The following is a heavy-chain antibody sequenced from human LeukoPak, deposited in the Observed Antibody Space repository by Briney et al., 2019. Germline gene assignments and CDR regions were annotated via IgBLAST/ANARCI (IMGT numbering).Heavy chain of an antibody. V-gene: IGHV3-23*01. CDR3: AKRGRWFGELPFDY. CDR1: GFTFSSYA. Sequence: PGGSLRLSCAASGFTFSSYAMSWVSQAPGKGLEWVSAISGSGGSTYYADSVKGRFTISRDNSKNTLYLQMNSLRAEDTPVYYCAKRGRWFGELPFDYWGQGTLVTVSS. D-gene: IGHD3-10*01. J-gene: IGHJ4*02. CDR2: ISGSGGST.